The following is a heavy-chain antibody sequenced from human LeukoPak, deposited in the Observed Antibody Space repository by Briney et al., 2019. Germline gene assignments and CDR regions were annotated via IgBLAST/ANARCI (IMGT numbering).Heavy chain of an antibody. CDR1: GGSISSSSHY. CDR2: IYYTGST. CDR3: ARQKYYYGSGFDY. D-gene: IGHD3-10*01. V-gene: IGHV4-39*01. Sequence: SETLSLTCTVSGGSISSSSHYWGWIRQPPGKGLEWIGTIYYTGSTYCNPSLRSRVTISADTSKNQFSLKLSAVTAADTAFYYCARQKYYYGSGFDYWGQGTLVTVSS. J-gene: IGHJ4*02.